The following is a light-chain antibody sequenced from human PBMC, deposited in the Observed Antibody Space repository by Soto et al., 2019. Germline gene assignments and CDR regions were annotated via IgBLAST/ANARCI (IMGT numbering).Light chain of an antibody. CDR2: AAS. Sequence: AIRMTQSPSSFSASTGDRVTITCRASQGISSYLAGYQQKPGQAPNLLIYAASTLQSGVPSRFSGSGCGTDFTLTIRCLQSEDFTTYYCQQYFIYPLTFGGGTKVEIK. J-gene: IGKJ4*01. CDR3: QQYFIYPLT. V-gene: IGKV1-8*01. CDR1: QGISSY.